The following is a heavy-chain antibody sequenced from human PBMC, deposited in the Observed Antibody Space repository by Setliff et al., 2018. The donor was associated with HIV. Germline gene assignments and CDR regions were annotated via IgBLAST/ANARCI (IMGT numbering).Heavy chain of an antibody. CDR3: ARDLSTHWSGYSLAY. J-gene: IGHJ4*02. CDR2: INPKFGGT. V-gene: IGHV1-2*02. Sequence: GASVKVSCKASGYTFTDYYFHWVRQAPGQGLEWMGWINPKFGGTLYAQKFQDRVVMTRDLSTTTVYMELSRLTSGDTALYFCARDLSTHWSGYSLAYWGQGTPVTVS. D-gene: IGHD3-3*01. CDR1: GYTFTDYY.